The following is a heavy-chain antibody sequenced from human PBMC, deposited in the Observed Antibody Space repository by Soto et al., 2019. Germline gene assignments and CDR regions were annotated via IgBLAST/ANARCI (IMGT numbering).Heavy chain of an antibody. CDR1: GFSVSNYH. Sequence: EVQLVDSGGGLVQPGGSLRLSCAASGFSVSNYHMNWVRQAPGKGPEWVSIITVGDVTYYADSVKGRFTISRDISRNTGYLKMNSLRGDDTAVYYCAGGRDYSKGGDHWGQGTLVIVSS. J-gene: IGHJ4*02. D-gene: IGHD4-4*01. V-gene: IGHV3-66*01. CDR2: ITVGDVT. CDR3: AGGRDYSKGGDH.